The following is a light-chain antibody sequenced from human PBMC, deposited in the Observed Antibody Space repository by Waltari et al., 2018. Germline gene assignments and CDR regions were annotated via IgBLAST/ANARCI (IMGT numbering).Light chain of an antibody. CDR1: SGRSSYA. J-gene: IGLJ2*01. CDR2: LNSDGSP. V-gene: IGLV4-69*01. Sequence: QLVLTQSPSASASLGASATPTCTLSSGRSSYALAWHQQQPEKGPRYLMKLNSDGSPSKGDGIPDRFSGSSSGAERYLTISSLQSEDEADYYCQTWGTGIQVFGGGTKL. CDR3: QTWGTGIQV.